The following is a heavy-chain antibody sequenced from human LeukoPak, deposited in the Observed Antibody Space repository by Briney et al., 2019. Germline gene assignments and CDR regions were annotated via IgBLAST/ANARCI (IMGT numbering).Heavy chain of an antibody. Sequence: SETLSLTCAVYGGSFSGYYWSWIRQPPGKGLEWIGEINHSGSTNYNPSLKSRVTISVDTSKNQFSLKLSSVTAADTAVYYCARQGGYCSSTSCYPPTNWGQGTLVTVS. CDR1: GGSFSGYY. CDR3: ARQGGYCSSTSCYPPTN. CDR2: INHSGST. D-gene: IGHD2-2*01. J-gene: IGHJ4*02. V-gene: IGHV4-34*01.